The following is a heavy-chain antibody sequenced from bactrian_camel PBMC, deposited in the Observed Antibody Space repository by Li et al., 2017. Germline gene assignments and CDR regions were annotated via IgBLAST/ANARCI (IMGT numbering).Heavy chain of an antibody. J-gene: IGHJ6*01. CDR1: GDAYC. CDR2: VYTGGGGL. Sequence: HVQLVESGGSAVQAGGSLRLSCAGDAYCMGWFRQAPGKEREAVAGVYTGGGGLYYADAVKGRFTISRDNAKGILYLQMNNLKPEDTAMYYCAARAGWQRDCGRDYVHFGAAGQGTQVTVS. V-gene: IGHV3S54*01. D-gene: IGHD4*01. CDR3: AARAGWQRDCGRDYVHFGA.